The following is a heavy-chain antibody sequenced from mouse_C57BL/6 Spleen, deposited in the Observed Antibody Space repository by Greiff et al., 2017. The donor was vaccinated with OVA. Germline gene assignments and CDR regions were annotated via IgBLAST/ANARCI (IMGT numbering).Heavy chain of an antibody. V-gene: IGHV1-64*01. CDR1: GYTFTSYW. CDR3: ARDSNYVEDAMDY. J-gene: IGHJ4*01. CDR2: IHPNSGST. Sequence: QVHVKQPGAELVKPGASVKLSCKASGYTFTSYWMHWVKQRPGQGLEWIGMIHPNSGSTNYNEKFKSKATLTVDKSSSTAYMQLSSLTSEDSAVYYCARDSNYVEDAMDYWGQGTSVTVSS. D-gene: IGHD2-5*01.